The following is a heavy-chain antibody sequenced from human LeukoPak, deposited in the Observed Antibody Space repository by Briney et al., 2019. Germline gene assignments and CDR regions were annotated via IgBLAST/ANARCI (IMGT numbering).Heavy chain of an antibody. CDR1: GFTFSDYY. CDR3: ARDQDYYDSSGYPA. CDR2: ISGSGGST. Sequence: PGGSLRLSCAASGFTFSDYYMSWVRQAPGKGLEWVSAISGSGGSTYYADSVKGRFTISGDNSKNTLYLQMNSLRAEDTAVYYCARDQDYYDSSGYPAWGQGTLVTVSS. J-gene: IGHJ5*02. V-gene: IGHV3-23*01. D-gene: IGHD3-22*01.